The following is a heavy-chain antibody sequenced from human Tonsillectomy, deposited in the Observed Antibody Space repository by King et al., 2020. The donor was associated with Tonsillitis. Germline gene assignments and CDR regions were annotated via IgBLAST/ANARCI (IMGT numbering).Heavy chain of an antibody. V-gene: IGHV4-59*01. CDR3: ARTPTVTSAFDI. Sequence: QLQESGPGLVKPSETLSLTCTVSGGSISSYYWSWIRQPPGKGLEWIGYIYYIGSTNYNPSLKSRVTISVDTSMNQFSLKLSSVTAADTAVYYCARTPTVTSAFDIWGQGTMVTVSS. CDR1: GGSISSYY. D-gene: IGHD4-17*01. CDR2: IYYIGST. J-gene: IGHJ3*02.